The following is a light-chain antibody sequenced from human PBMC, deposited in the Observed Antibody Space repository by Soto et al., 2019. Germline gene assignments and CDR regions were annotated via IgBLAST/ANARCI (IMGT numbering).Light chain of an antibody. V-gene: IGKV1-5*03. CDR2: KAS. J-gene: IGKJ1*01. Sequence: DIQMTQSPSTLSASIGDRVTITCRASQSMSSWLPWYQQKPGKAPKLLIYKASSLESGVPSRFSGSGSGTEFTLTISSLQPDDCATYFCQQYNSYWGTFGQGTKVEIK. CDR1: QSMSSW. CDR3: QQYNSYWGT.